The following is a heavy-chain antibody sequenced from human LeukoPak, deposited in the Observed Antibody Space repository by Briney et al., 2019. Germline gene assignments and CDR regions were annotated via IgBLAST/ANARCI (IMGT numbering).Heavy chain of an antibody. J-gene: IGHJ4*02. CDR2: MHYSGDT. Sequence: PSETLSLTCTVCGGSISSFFWTWIRQPPGKGLEWIGSMHYSGDTKYNPSLKSRVSLSIDTSKQQFSLRLSSVTAADTAVYYCARDLELERNRWNYFESWGQGTLVTVSS. D-gene: IGHD1-1*01. V-gene: IGHV4-59*01. CDR1: GGSISSFF. CDR3: ARDLELERNRWNYFES.